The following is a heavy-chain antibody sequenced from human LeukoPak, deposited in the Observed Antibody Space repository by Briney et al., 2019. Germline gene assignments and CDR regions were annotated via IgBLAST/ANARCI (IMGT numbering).Heavy chain of an antibody. Sequence: ASVKVSCKTSGYTFTSYGISWVRQAPGQGLEWMGWISAYNGNTNYAQKLQGRVTMTTDTSTSTAYMDLRSLRSDDTAVYYCARDMVRGVANEYWGQGTLVTVSS. D-gene: IGHD3-10*01. CDR1: GYTFTSYG. CDR3: ARDMVRGVANEY. CDR2: ISAYNGNT. V-gene: IGHV1-18*01. J-gene: IGHJ4*02.